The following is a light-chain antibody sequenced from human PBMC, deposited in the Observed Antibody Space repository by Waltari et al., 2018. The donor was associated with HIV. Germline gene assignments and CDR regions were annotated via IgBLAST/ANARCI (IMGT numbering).Light chain of an antibody. Sequence: QLVLTQSPSASASLGASVKLTCTLSSAHSTYAIAWHQQQPDQGPHYLMKLNSDESHRKGDGIPDRFSGSASGAERYLTISNVQSEDEGIYYCQTWGAGTVVFGGGTKLSVL. V-gene: IGLV4-69*01. CDR2: LNSDESH. CDR3: QTWGAGTVV. CDR1: SAHSTYA. J-gene: IGLJ2*01.